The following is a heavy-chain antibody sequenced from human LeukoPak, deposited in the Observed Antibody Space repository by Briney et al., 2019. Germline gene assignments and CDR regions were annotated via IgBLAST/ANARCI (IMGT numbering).Heavy chain of an antibody. V-gene: IGHV3-23*01. CDR2: IIASGYAT. D-gene: IGHD2-15*01. J-gene: IGHJ4*02. CDR3: ARGGRDSDY. Sequence: PGGSLRLSCAASGFTFSNYAMSWVRQVPGKGLEWVSAIIASGYATYYGDSVKGRFTISRDNSKDTVYLLMNSLRVEDTAVYYCARGGRDSDYWGQGTLVTVSS. CDR1: GFTFSNYA.